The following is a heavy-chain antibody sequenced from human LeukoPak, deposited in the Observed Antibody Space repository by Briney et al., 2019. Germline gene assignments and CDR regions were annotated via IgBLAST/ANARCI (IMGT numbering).Heavy chain of an antibody. CDR1: GYIFTSYW. V-gene: IGHV5-51*01. J-gene: IGHJ4*02. Sequence: GESLKISCKGSGYIFTSYWIGGVRQMPGKGLEWMGIIYPGDSDTRYSPSFQGQVTISADKSISSAYLQWSSLKASDTAMYYCARLSGGYCSSTSCYSYFDYWGQGTLVTVSS. CDR2: IYPGDSDT. D-gene: IGHD2-2*01. CDR3: ARLSGGYCSSTSCYSYFDY.